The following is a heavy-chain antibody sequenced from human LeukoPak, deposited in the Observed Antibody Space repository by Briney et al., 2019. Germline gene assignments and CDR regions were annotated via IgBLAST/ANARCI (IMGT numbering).Heavy chain of an antibody. CDR3: ARTYYFASGSYYDEWGFDF. D-gene: IGHD3-10*01. CDR2: IYHSGST. V-gene: IGHV4-4*02. J-gene: IGHJ4*02. CDR1: GGSISSSNW. Sequence: SGTLSLTCAVSGGSISSSNWWSWVRQPPGKGLEWIGEIYHSGSTNYNPSLKSRVTISRDTSKNQFSLRLTSVTAADTAVYYCARTYYFASGSYYDEWGFDFWGQGTLVTVSS.